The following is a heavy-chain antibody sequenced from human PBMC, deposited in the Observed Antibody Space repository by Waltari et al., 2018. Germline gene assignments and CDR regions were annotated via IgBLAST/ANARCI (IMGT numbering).Heavy chain of an antibody. CDR2: IHYSGNT. J-gene: IGHJ4*02. V-gene: IGHV4-39*07. CDR3: ARRVVTTGGVDY. D-gene: IGHD2-21*02. CDR1: GGSISSTPYY. Sequence: LQLQESGPRLVRPSETLSLTCTVSGGSISSTPYYLAWIRQTPGKGREWIGYIHYSGNTYYNPSLRSRVTISVDTSKNQSSLNLRSVTAADTAVYYCARRVVTTGGVDYWGQGTLVTVSS.